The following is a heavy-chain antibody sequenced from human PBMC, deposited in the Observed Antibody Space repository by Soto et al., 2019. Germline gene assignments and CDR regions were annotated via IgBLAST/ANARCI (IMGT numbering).Heavy chain of an antibody. Sequence: SQTLSLPCAISGASVSSKSAAWNLIRQSPSRGLELLGRTYYRSKWYNDYAVSVKSRITINPDTSKNQFSLHLNSVTPEDTAVYYCGTFLSTTSPDVWGEGTTVTVSS. V-gene: IGHV6-1*01. CDR2: TYYRSKWYN. CDR1: GASVSSKSAA. J-gene: IGHJ6*04. D-gene: IGHD2-2*01. CDR3: GTFLSTTSPDV.